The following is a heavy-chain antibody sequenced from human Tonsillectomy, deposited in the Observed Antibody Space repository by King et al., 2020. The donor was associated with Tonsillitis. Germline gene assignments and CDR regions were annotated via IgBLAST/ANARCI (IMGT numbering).Heavy chain of an antibody. CDR1: GFTFSSYW. J-gene: IGHJ4*02. CDR2: INQDGSEK. D-gene: IGHD3-16*01. Sequence: VQLVESGGGLVQPGGSLRLSCAVSGFTFSSYWMSWVRQAPGKGLEWVANINQDGSEKYYVDSVKGRFTMSRDNAKKSLYLQMSSRRDEDTAVYYCARESWGVDDCWGQGTLVTVSS. CDR3: ARESWGVDDC. V-gene: IGHV3-7*04.